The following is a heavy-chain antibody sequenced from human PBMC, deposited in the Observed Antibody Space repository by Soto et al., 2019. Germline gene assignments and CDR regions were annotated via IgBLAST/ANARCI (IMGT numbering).Heavy chain of an antibody. CDR1: GGSISSSSYY. CDR3: ARLGSSGYLFDY. CDR2: IYYSGST. Sequence: SETLSLTCTVSGGSISSSSYYWGWIRQPPGKGLEWIGSIYYSGSTYYNPSLKSRVTISVDTSKNQFSLKLSSVTAADTAVYYCARLGSSGYLFDYWGQGTLVTVSS. V-gene: IGHV4-39*01. J-gene: IGHJ4*02. D-gene: IGHD3-22*01.